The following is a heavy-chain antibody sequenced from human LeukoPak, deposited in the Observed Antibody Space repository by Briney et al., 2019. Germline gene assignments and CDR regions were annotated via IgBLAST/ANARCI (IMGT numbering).Heavy chain of an antibody. CDR3: ARELEAEEEGLST. CDR1: GFTFSSYA. J-gene: IGHJ5*02. Sequence: PGGSLRLSCAASGFTFSSYAMSWVRQAPGKGLEWVSAISGSGGSTYYADSVKGRFTISRDNSKNMLYLQMNSLRPEDTAVYYCARELEAEEEGLSTWGQGTLVTVSS. CDR2: ISGSGGST. V-gene: IGHV3-23*01. D-gene: IGHD1-7*01.